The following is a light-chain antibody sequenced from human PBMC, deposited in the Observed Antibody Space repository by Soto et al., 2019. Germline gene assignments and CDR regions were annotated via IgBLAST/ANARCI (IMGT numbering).Light chain of an antibody. Sequence: QSVLTQPPSASGSPVQSVTISCTGTSSDVGGYNYVSWYQQYPGRAPKLMIYEVTKRPSGVPDRFSGSKSGNTASLTVSGLQAEDEADYYCSSYAASNNFYFVFGGGTKVTV. CDR2: EVT. V-gene: IGLV2-8*01. CDR3: SSYAASNNFYFV. J-gene: IGLJ3*02. CDR1: SSDVGGYNY.